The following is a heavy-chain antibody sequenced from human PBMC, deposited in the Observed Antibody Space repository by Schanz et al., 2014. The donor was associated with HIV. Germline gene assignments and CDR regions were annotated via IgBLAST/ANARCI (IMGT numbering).Heavy chain of an antibody. J-gene: IGHJ6*02. CDR3: AKSHKHDSSDYYRFYYFGMDV. CDR1: GFTFKSYA. D-gene: IGHD6-19*01. CDR2: ISATGGST. V-gene: IGHV3-23*01. Sequence: EVQLLESGGGLVQAGGSLRLSCAASGFTFKSYAMSWVRQAPGKGLEWVSAISATGGSTYYADSVKGRFTISRDDSSDTLYLQMNSLRPEDTAVYYCAKSHKHDSSDYYRFYYFGMDVWGQGTTVTVSS.